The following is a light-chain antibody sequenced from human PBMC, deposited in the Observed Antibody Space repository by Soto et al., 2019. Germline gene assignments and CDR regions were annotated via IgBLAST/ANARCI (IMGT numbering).Light chain of an antibody. CDR1: QSLVHSDGNIY. V-gene: IGKV2-30*02. CDR3: MQGTHWPPWT. J-gene: IGKJ1*01. Sequence: EVVMTQSPLSLPVALGQPASISCRSSQSLVHSDGNIYLNWFQQRPGQSPRRLIYKVSNRDSGVPDRFSGSGSGTDFTLKISRVEAEDVGVYYCMQGTHWPPWTFGQGTKVEIK. CDR2: KVS.